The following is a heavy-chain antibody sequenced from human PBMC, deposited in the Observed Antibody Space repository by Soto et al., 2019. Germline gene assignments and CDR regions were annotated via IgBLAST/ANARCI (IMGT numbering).Heavy chain of an antibody. V-gene: IGHV1-2*04. CDR2: INPNSGGT. CDR1: GYTFTGYY. Sequence: GASVKVSCKASGYTFTGYYMHLVRQAPGQGLEWMGWINPNSGGTNYAQKFQGWVTMTRDTSISTAYMELSRLRSDDTAVYYCARIGMDYYYGMDVWGQGTTVTVSS. CDR3: ARIGMDYYYGMDV. D-gene: IGHD1-20*01. J-gene: IGHJ6*02.